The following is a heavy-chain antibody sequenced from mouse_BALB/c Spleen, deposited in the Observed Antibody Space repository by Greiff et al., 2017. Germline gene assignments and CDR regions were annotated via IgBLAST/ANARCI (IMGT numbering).Heavy chain of an antibody. CDR2: ISSGGSYT. CDR1: GFTFSSYA. V-gene: IGHV5-9-3*01. J-gene: IGHJ2*01. CDR3: ARRDGNYDY. Sequence: EVNVVESGGGLVKPGGSLKLSCAASGFTFSSYAMSWVRQTPEKRLEWVATISSGGSYTYYPDSVKGRFTISRDNAKNTLYLQMSSLRSEDTAMYYCARRDGNYDYWGQGTTLTVSS. D-gene: IGHD2-1*01.